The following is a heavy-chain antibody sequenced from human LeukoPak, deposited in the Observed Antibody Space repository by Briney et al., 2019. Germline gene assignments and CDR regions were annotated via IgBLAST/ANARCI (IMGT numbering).Heavy chain of an antibody. V-gene: IGHV1-2*02. J-gene: IGHJ6*02. CDR2: INPNSGGT. CDR1: GYTFTGYY. CDR3: AGVVVPAALGIYYYGMDV. Sequence: ASVKVSCKASGYTFTGYYMHWVRQAPGQGLEWMGWINPNSGGTNYAQKFQGRVTMTRDTSISTAYMELSRLRSDDTAVYYCAGVVVPAALGIYYYGMDVWGQGTTVTVSS. D-gene: IGHD2-2*01.